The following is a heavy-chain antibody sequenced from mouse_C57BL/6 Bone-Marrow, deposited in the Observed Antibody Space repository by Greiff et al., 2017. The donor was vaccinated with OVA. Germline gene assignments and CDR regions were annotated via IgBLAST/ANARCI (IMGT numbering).Heavy chain of an antibody. D-gene: IGHD2-4*01. Sequence: QVQLQQPGAELVKPGASVKLSCKASGYTFTSYWMQWVKQRPGQGLEWIGEIDPSDSYTNYNQKFKGKATLTVDTYSRPAYMQLSSLTSEDSAVYYCARSRIYYDYDVAWCAYWGQGTLVTVSA. CDR2: IDPSDSYT. CDR1: GYTFTSYW. V-gene: IGHV1-50*01. J-gene: IGHJ3*01. CDR3: ARSRIYYDYDVAWCAY.